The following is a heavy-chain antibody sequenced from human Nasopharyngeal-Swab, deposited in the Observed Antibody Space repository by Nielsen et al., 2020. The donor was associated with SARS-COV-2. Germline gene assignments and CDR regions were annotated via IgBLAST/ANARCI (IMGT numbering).Heavy chain of an antibody. CDR1: GGSISSGGYY. V-gene: IGHV3-53*01. CDR3: ARGQGDY. CDR2: LSSIGNT. Sequence: ETLSLTCTVSGGSISSGGYYWSWVRQAPGKGLEWVTILSSIGNTFYIESVKGRFTISGDNLQNTVHLQMNSLRAEDTAVYYCARGQGDYWGQGTLVTVSS. J-gene: IGHJ4*02.